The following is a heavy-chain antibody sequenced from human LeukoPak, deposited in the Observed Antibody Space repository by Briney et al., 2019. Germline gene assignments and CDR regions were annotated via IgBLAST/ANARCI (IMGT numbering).Heavy chain of an antibody. CDR2: IYYSGST. CDR1: GGSISSGDYY. D-gene: IGHD3-3*01. Sequence: SETLSLTCTVSGGSISSGDYYWSWIRQPPGKGLEWIGYIYYSGSTYYNPSLKSRVTISVDTSKNQFSLKLSSVTAADTAVYYCARTETWSGAFDIWGQGTMVTVSS. J-gene: IGHJ3*02. CDR3: ARTETWSGAFDI. V-gene: IGHV4-30-4*01.